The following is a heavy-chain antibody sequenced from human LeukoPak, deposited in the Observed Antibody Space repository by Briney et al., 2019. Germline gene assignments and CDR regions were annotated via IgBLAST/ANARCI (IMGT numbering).Heavy chain of an antibody. Sequence: SETLSHTCTVSGASINTYYWSWIRQPPGKGLEWIGYIYYSGTTSYNPSLKTRVTISIDTSKNQFSLKLSSVTAADTAVYHCARVLRPMASQYYFDYWGQGTLVTVSS. D-gene: IGHD3-10*01. CDR1: GASINTYY. J-gene: IGHJ4*02. CDR2: IYYSGTT. CDR3: ARVLRPMASQYYFDY. V-gene: IGHV4-59*01.